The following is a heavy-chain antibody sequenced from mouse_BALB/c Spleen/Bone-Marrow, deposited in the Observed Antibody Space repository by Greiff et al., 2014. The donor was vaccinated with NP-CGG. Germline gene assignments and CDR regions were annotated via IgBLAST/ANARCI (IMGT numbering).Heavy chain of an antibody. CDR3: ARSAYYGSSYGAMDY. V-gene: IGHV1-82*01. CDR1: GYAFSSSW. J-gene: IGHJ4*01. D-gene: IGHD1-1*01. CDR2: IYPGDGDT. Sequence: VQLVESGPELVKPGASVKNSCTGSGYAFSSSWMNWVKQRPGQGLEWIGRIYPGDGDTNSNGRFKGKATLTADRSSNTAYMQLSSLTSVDSAVYFCARSAYYGSSYGAMDYWGQGTSVTVSS.